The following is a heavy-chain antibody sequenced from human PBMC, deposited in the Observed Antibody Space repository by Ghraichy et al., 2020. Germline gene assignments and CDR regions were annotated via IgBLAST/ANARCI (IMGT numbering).Heavy chain of an antibody. J-gene: IGHJ4*02. D-gene: IGHD2-2*01. CDR1: GGSFSGYY. CDR2: INHSGST. V-gene: IGHV4-34*01. CDR3: ARVSIVVVPAAMGGYFDY. Sequence: SETLSLTCAVYGGSFSGYYWSWIRQPPGKGLEWIGEINHSGSTNYNPSLKSRVTISVDTSKNQFSLKLSSVTAADTAVYYCARVSIVVVPAAMGGYFDYWGQGTLVTVSS.